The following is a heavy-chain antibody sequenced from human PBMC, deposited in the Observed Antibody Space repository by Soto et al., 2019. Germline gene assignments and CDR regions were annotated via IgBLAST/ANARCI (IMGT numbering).Heavy chain of an antibody. CDR3: ARVDGYSWNWGY. CDR2: ISSSSSYI. Sequence: EVQLVESGGGLVKPGGSLRLSCAASGFTFSSYSMNWVRQAPGKGLEWVSSISSSSSYIYYADSVKGRFTISRDNAKKALYLQMNSLRAEDTAVYYCARVDGYSWNWGYWGQGTLVTVSS. V-gene: IGHV3-21*01. CDR1: GFTFSSYS. D-gene: IGHD1-7*01. J-gene: IGHJ4*02.